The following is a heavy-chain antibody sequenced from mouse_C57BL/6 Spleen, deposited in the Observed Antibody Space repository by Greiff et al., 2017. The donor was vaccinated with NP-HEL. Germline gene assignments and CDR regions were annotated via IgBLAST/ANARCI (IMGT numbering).Heavy chain of an antibody. D-gene: IGHD2-3*01. CDR3: ARFDGYYDGFAY. CDR1: GYTFTDYN. J-gene: IGHJ3*01. CDR2: INPNNGGT. V-gene: IGHV1-22*01. Sequence: EVKLVESGPELVKPGASVKMSCKASGYTFTDYNMHWVKQSHGKSLEWIGYINPNNGGTSYNQKFKGKATLTVNKSSSTAYMELRSLTSEDSAVYYCARFDGYYDGFAYWGQGTLVTVSA.